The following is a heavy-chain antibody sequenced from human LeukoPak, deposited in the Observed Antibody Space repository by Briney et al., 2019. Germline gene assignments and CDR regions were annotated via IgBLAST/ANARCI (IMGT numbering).Heavy chain of an antibody. CDR1: GFTFSSYS. V-gene: IGHV3-53*01. CDR2: IYAGGST. CDR3: ARAQRGDYMDV. D-gene: IGHD6-25*01. J-gene: IGHJ6*03. Sequence: GGSLRLSCAASGFTFSSYSMNWVRQAPGKGLEWVSVIYAGGSTYYADSVKGRFTISRDNSKNTLYLLMNNLRAEDTAVYYCARAQRGDYMDVWGKGTTVTISS.